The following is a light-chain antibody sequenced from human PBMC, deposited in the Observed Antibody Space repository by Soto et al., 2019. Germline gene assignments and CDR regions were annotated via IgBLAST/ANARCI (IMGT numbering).Light chain of an antibody. J-gene: IGKJ3*01. V-gene: IGKV3D-20*02. CDR3: QQRNNWPFT. CDR1: QSVSNDY. Sequence: EVVLTQSPGTLSLSPGARATLSCRASQSVSNDYVAWVKQTPGQTPRVXSYSVSSRATGIPDRFSGSGSGTDFTLTISALEPEDVGVYYCQQRNNWPFTFGPGTKVDI. CDR2: SVS.